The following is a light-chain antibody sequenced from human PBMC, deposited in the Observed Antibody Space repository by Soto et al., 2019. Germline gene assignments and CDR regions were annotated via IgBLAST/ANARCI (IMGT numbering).Light chain of an antibody. CDR3: QQDYSLPYT. J-gene: IGKJ2*01. V-gene: IGKV3D-7*01. Sequence: EIVMTQSPATLSLPPGERATLSCRASQSISSTYLSWYQQKPGQAPRLLIYGASARATDIPARFSGSGSGTDFTLTISSLQSEDFAVYYCQQDYSLPYTFGQGTKLEIK. CDR1: QSISSTY. CDR2: GAS.